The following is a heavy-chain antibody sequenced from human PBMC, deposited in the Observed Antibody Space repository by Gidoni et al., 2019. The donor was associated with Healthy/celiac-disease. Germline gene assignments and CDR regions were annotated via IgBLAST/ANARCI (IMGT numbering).Heavy chain of an antibody. CDR1: GFTVSSNY. V-gene: IGHV3-53*02. D-gene: IGHD6-13*01. Sequence: EVQLVETGGGLIQPGGSMRLPCAASGFTVSSNYMSWVRQAPGKGLERVPVIYSGGSTYYADSVKGRFTISRDNSKNTLYLQMNSLRAEDTAVYYCARGWYSPYYYGMDVWGQGTTVTVSS. CDR3: ARGWYSPYYYGMDV. J-gene: IGHJ6*02. CDR2: IYSGGST.